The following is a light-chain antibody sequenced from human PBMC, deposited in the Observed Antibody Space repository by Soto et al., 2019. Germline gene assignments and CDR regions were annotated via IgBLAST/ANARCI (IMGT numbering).Light chain of an antibody. V-gene: IGLV1-40*01. CDR2: GNS. CDR1: SSNIGAGYD. J-gene: IGLJ1*01. Sequence: QPVLTPPPSVSGAPGQSVTISCTGSSSNIGAGYDVHWYQQFPGAAPKLLIYGNSNRPSGVPDRFSGSKSGTSAYLAISGLLAEEEADYYCQSYDGSLDVFGSGTKVTVL. CDR3: QSYDGSLDV.